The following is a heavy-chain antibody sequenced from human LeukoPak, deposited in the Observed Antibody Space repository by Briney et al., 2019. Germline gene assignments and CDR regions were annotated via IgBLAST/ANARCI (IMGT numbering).Heavy chain of an antibody. Sequence: GSLRLSCAASGFTFSDYYMSWVRQAPGKGLEWVSVISGSGYSTYYADSVKGRFTISRDNSKNTLYLQMNSLRAEDTAVYYCAKDRSGSTAEYFQDWGQGTLVTVSS. D-gene: IGHD3-10*01. CDR1: GFTFSDYY. CDR3: AKDRSGSTAEYFQD. J-gene: IGHJ1*01. V-gene: IGHV3-23*01. CDR2: ISGSGYST.